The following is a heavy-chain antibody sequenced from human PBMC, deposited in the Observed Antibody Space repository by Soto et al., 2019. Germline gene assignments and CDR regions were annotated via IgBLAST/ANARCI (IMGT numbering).Heavy chain of an antibody. CDR3: ARDRGYSYGYYFDY. CDR2: ISYDGSNK. V-gene: IGHV3-30*04. CDR1: GFTFSSYA. D-gene: IGHD5-18*01. Sequence: GSLRLSCAASGFTFSSYAMHWVRQAPGKGLEWVAVISYDGSNKYYADSVKGRFTISRDNSKNTLYLQMNSLRAEDTAVYYCARDRGYSYGYYFDYWGQGTLVTVSS. J-gene: IGHJ4*02.